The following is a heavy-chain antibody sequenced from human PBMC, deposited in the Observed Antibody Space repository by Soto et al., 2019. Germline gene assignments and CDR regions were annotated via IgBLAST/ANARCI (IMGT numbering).Heavy chain of an antibody. CDR1: GFTFSSYA. J-gene: IGHJ6*02. CDR3: AKGWDYYGSGSYYGPYGMDV. Sequence: PGGSLRLSCAASGFTFSSYAMSWVRQAPGKGLEWVSAISGSGVSTYYADSVKGRFTISRDNSKNTLYLQMNSLRAEDTAVYYCAKGWDYYGSGSYYGPYGMDVWGQGTTVTVSS. CDR2: ISGSGVST. D-gene: IGHD3-10*01. V-gene: IGHV3-23*01.